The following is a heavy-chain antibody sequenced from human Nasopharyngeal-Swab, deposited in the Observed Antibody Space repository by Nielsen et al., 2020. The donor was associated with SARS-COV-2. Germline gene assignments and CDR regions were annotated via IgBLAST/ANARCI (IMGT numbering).Heavy chain of an antibody. Sequence: SETLSLTCTVSGGSISSYYWSWIRQPPGKGLEWIGYIYYSGSTNYNPSLKSRVTISVDTSKNQFSLKLSSVTAADTAVYYCAIGYGRGYFDYWGQGTLVTVSS. D-gene: IGHD5-18*01. J-gene: IGHJ4*02. CDR1: GGSISSYY. CDR2: IYYSGST. V-gene: IGHV4-59*01. CDR3: AIGYGRGYFDY.